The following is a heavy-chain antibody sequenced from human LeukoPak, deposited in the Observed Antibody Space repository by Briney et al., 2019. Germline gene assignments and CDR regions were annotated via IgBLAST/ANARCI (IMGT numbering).Heavy chain of an antibody. CDR1: GGSISSYY. V-gene: IGHV4-4*07. CDR3: ARALVDTAMVTFGYYYYMDV. D-gene: IGHD5-18*01. CDR2: IYTSGST. Sequence: SETLSLTCTVSGGSISSYYWSWIRQPAGKGLERIGRIYTSGSTNYNPSLKSRVTMSVDTSKNQFSLKLSSVTAADTAVYYCARALVDTAMVTFGYYYYMDVWGKGTTVTVSS. J-gene: IGHJ6*03.